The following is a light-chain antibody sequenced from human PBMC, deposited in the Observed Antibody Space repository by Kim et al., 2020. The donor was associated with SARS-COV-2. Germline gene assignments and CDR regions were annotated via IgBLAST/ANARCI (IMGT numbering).Light chain of an antibody. CDR1: QSVSTK. J-gene: IGKJ2*01. CDR3: HQRLNWHT. CDR2: DAS. V-gene: IGKV3-11*01. Sequence: EIELTQSPATLSLSPGERATLSCRASQSVSTKLAWYQQKPGQPPRLLIYDASNRATDIPARFSGSGSGTDFTLTISSLEPEDSAVYYCHQRLNWHTFGQGTKLEI.